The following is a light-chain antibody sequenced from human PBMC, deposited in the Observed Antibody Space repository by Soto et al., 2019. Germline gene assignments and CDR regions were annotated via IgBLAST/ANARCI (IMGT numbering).Light chain of an antibody. Sequence: EIVLTQSPGTLSLSPGERATLSCRVSQSVDKHYIAWFQQNPGQAPRLLIYGTSTRPPGIPDRFSGSGSGTDFTLTISRLEPEDFAVYYCQQYGSSLFTFGQGTRLEIK. V-gene: IGKV3-20*01. CDR2: GTS. CDR1: QSVDKHY. J-gene: IGKJ5*01. CDR3: QQYGSSLFT.